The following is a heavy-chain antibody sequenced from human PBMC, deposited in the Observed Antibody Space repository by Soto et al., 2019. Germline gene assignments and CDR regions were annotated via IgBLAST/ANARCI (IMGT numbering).Heavy chain of an antibody. CDR2: INFGGDAI. CDR3: ARDSLNLFNGMDV. CDR1: GFTFRNYE. J-gene: IGHJ6*02. Sequence: EVLLEESGGGLVQPGGSLRLSCVVSGFTFRNYEMNWVRQAPGKGLEWISYINFGGDAIYYADSVKGRFTVSRDNGNNLPYLDMSSLRVDDAAVYFCARDSLNLFNGMDVWGQGTAVTVSS. V-gene: IGHV3-48*03.